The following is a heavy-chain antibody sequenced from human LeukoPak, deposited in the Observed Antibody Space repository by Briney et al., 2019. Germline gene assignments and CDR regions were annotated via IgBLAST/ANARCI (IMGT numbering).Heavy chain of an antibody. CDR2: ITSGSSTI. Sequence: PGGSLRLSCAASGFTFSTYNMNWVRQAPGKGLEWVSYITSGSSTIYYADSVKGRFTISRDNAKNSLYLQMNSLRDEDTAVSYCARREYYYNYMDVWGKGTTVTVSS. CDR1: GFTFSTYN. D-gene: IGHD1-26*01. V-gene: IGHV3-48*02. J-gene: IGHJ6*03. CDR3: ARREYYYNYMDV.